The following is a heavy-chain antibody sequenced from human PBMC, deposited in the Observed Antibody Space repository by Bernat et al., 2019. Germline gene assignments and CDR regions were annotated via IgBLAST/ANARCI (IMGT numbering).Heavy chain of an antibody. D-gene: IGHD4-17*01. CDR1: KFTFSSYG. V-gene: IGHV3-33*01. CDR3: ARVSLYGAPASGLDV. Sequence: QVRVVESGGGVVQPGRSLRLSCEASKFTFSSYGMHWVRQAPGKGLEWVAVIWYDGSNENYADSVKGRFTISRDNSKNTLYLQMNSLRAEDTAVYYCARVSLYGAPASGLDVWGQGTTVTVSS. CDR2: IWYDGSNE. J-gene: IGHJ6*02.